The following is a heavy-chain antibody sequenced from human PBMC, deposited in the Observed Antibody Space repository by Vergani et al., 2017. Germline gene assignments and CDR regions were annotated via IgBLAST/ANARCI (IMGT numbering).Heavy chain of an antibody. CDR3: AREVIAGAAGTPFDP. D-gene: IGHD6-13*01. J-gene: IGHJ5*02. CDR1: GGSISSGGYY. V-gene: IGHV4-31*03. Sequence: QVQLQESGPGLVKPSQTLSLTCTVSGGSISSGGYYWSWIRQHPGKGLEWIGYIYYSGSPYYNPSLKSRVTISVDTSKNQFSLKLSSVTAADTAVYYCAREVIAGAAGTPFDPWGQGTLVTVSS. CDR2: IYYSGSP.